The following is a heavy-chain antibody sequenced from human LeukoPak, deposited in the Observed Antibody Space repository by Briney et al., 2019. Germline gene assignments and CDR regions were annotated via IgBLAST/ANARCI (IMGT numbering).Heavy chain of an antibody. CDR2: IRYDGSNK. Sequence: GGSLRLSCAASGFTFSSYGMHWVRQAPGKGLEWVAFIRYDGSNKYYADSVKGRFTVSRDNSKNTLYLQMNSLRAGGTAVYYCARLPGFGESCWGQGTLVTVSS. D-gene: IGHD3-10*01. J-gene: IGHJ4*02. CDR3: ARLPGFGESC. CDR1: GFTFSSYG. V-gene: IGHV3-30*02.